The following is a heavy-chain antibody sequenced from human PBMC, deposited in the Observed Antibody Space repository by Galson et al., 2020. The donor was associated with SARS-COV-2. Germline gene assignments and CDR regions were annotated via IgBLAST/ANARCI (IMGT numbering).Heavy chain of an antibody. CDR2: ISGDGGST. CDR1: GFNSDDYG. V-gene: IGHV3-43*02. CDR3: AKDIGFYHYGMNG. Sequence: TGGSLRLSCAASGFNSDDYGIHWVRQFPGKGLEWVSLISGDGGSTSYADSVKGRFTTSRDNSKDSVLLKLNSLRSEDTALYYCAKDIGFYHYGMNGWGQGTTVTVSS. J-gene: IGHJ6*02.